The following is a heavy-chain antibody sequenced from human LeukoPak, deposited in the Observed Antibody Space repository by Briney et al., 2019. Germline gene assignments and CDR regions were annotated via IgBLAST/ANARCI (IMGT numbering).Heavy chain of an antibody. Sequence: GASVKVSCKASGYTFTSYAMHWVRQAPGQRLEWMGWINAGNGNTKYSQKFRGRVTITRDTSASTAYMELSSLRSEDTAVYYCARGPFLGYCSSTSCPDAFDIWGQGTMVTVSS. V-gene: IGHV1-3*01. CDR2: INAGNGNT. D-gene: IGHD2-2*01. J-gene: IGHJ3*02. CDR3: ARGPFLGYCSSTSCPDAFDI. CDR1: GYTFTSYA.